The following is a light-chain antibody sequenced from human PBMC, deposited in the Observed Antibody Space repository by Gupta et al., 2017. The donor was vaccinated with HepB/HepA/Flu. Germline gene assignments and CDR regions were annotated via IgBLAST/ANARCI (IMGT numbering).Light chain of an antibody. CDR1: QSISSY. J-gene: IGKJ4*01. CDR3: QQSYTTPPIT. V-gene: IGKV1-39*01. Sequence: DIQMTQSPSPLSASVGDRVTITCRASQSISSYLNWYQQKPGKVPKLLIYAASSLQSGVPSRYSGRGSGTDFTLTISSLQPEDFATYYCQQSYTTPPITFGGGTKVEIK. CDR2: AAS.